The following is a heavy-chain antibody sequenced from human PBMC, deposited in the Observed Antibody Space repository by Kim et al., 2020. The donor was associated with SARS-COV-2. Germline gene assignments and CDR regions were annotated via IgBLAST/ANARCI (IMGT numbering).Heavy chain of an antibody. D-gene: IGHD1-26*01. Sequence: GGSLRLSCAASGFTFSTYSMNWVRQAPGKGLEWVSYISSSTSTIYYADSVKGRFTISRDNAQNSLYLQMNSLRAEDTAVYYCARSGVSGSFLAYFDYWGQGTLVTVSS. J-gene: IGHJ4*02. CDR3: ARSGVSGSFLAYFDY. V-gene: IGHV3-48*04. CDR1: GFTFSTYS. CDR2: ISSSTSTI.